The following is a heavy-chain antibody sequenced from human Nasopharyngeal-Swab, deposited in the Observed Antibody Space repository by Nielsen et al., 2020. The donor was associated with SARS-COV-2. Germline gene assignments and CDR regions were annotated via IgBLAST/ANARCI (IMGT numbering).Heavy chain of an antibody. CDR3: VKHQGSSSDQ. CDR1: GFSFSTSD. CDR2: VNQDGSRT. J-gene: IGHJ4*02. V-gene: IGHV3-74*01. Sequence: GGSLRLSCAASGFSFSTSDIHWVRQAPGKGLVWVSRVNQDGSRTDYADSVRGRFTISRDNAKNTLYLQMNSLRVEDTAVYYCVKHQGSSSDQWGQGTLVTVSS.